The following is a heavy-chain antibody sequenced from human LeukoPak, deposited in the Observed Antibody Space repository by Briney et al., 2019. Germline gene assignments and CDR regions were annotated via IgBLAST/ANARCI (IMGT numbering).Heavy chain of an antibody. CDR2: IDPEDGET. Sequence: ATVKISCQASGYIFTDYYIHWVQQAPGKGLEWMGRIDPEDGETISSESFQGRVIITADTSTDAAFMELRSLESDDTAVYYCATGRGAVGTANRYALDIWGQGTMVTVSS. CDR1: GYIFTDYY. D-gene: IGHD1-26*01. CDR3: ATGRGAVGTANRYALDI. V-gene: IGHV1-69-2*01. J-gene: IGHJ3*02.